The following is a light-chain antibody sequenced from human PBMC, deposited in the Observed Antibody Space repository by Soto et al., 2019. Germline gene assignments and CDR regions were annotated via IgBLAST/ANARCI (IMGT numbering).Light chain of an antibody. V-gene: IGKV3-15*01. J-gene: IGKJ1*01. CDR1: QSVDWY. Sequence: EIVLTQSPATLSLSPGDRATLSCRASQSVDWYVAWYQQKPGQAPRLLIYGASTRATGIPARFSGSGSGTEFTLTISSLQSEDYAVYYCHQYNNWPPWTFGQGTKVDIK. CDR3: HQYNNWPPWT. CDR2: GAS.